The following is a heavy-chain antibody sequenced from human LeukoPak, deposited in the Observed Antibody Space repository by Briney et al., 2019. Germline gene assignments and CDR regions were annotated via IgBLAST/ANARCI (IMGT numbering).Heavy chain of an antibody. CDR1: GFTFSSYS. Sequence: GGSLRLSCAASGFTFSSYSMNWVRQAPGKGLEWVSPISSSSSYIYYADSMRGRFTISRDNAKNSLYLQMNSLRAEDTAVYYCAKEPRLGYSYGYHSDYWGQGTLVTVPS. CDR3: AKEPRLGYSYGYHSDY. J-gene: IGHJ4*02. D-gene: IGHD5-18*01. V-gene: IGHV3-21*01. CDR2: ISSSSSYI.